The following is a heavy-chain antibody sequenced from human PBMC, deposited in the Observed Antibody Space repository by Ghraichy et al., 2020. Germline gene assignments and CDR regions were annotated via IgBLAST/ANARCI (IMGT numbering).Heavy chain of an antibody. CDR2: IAYSGT. CDR3: VKGLFLVDY. Sequence: GGSLRLSCAASGFIFSSFAMNWVRQTPGKGLEWVATIAYSGTYFADSVKGRFTISRDDSRNPLYLQMNSLRAEDTAVYYCVKGLFLVDYWGQGTLVSVSS. J-gene: IGHJ4*02. V-gene: IGHV3-23*01. CDR1: GFIFSSFA. D-gene: IGHD3-3*01.